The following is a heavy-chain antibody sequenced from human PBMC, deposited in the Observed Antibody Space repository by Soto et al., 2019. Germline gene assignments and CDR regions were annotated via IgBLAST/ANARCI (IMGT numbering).Heavy chain of an antibody. Sequence: GGSLRLSCAASGFTFGTYIMNWVRQAPGKGLEWVSSITSSSSYIYYADSVKGRFTISRDNAKNSLYLQMNSLRAEDTALYYCARSSGYDSRFDYWGQGALVTVSS. J-gene: IGHJ4*02. CDR1: GFTFGTYI. CDR3: ARSSGYDSRFDY. D-gene: IGHD5-12*01. V-gene: IGHV3-21*01. CDR2: ITSSSSYI.